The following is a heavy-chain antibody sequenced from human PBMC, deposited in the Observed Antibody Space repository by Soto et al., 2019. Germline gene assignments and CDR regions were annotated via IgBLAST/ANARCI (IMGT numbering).Heavy chain of an antibody. CDR3: ARADYSNYDRFDY. D-gene: IGHD4-4*01. CDR1: GSSVRSGSYY. J-gene: IGHJ4*02. CDR2: IYYSGST. Sequence: SETLSLTCTVSGSSVRSGSYYWSWIRQPPGKGLEWIGYIYYSGSTNYNPPLKSRVTISVDTSKNQFSLRLSSVTAADTAVYYCARADYSNYDRFDYWGQGTLVTVSS. V-gene: IGHV4-61*01.